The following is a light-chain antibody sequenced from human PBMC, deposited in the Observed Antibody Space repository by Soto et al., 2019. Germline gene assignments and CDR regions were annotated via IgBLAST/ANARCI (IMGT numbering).Light chain of an antibody. CDR2: KAS. CDR1: QSISSW. CDR3: QPYNDNWT. J-gene: IGKJ1*01. V-gene: IGKV1-5*03. Sequence: DIQMTQSPSTLSASVGDRVTITCRASQSISSWLAWYQQKPGKAPKLLIYKASTLQSGVPSRFSGSGSGTEFTHAISSVQPDVSATYYYQPYNDNWTFGQRTKVEIK.